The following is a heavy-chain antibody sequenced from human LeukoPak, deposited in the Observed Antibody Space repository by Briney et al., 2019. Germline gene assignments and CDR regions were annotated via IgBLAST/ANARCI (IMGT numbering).Heavy chain of an antibody. CDR2: IYSGGTT. CDR3: ARDRDYGGNSVFAFDI. J-gene: IGHJ3*02. D-gene: IGHD4-23*01. V-gene: IGHV3-53*01. CDR1: GFTVSRNY. Sequence: GGSLRLSCAASGFTVSRNYMSWVRQAPGKGLEWVSVIYSGGTTYLADSVKGRFTISRDNSKNTVYLQMNSLRAEDTAVYYCARDRDYGGNSVFAFDIWGPGTMVTVSS.